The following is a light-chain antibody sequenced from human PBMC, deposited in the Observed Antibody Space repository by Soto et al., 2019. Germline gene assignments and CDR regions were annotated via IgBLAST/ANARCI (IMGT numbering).Light chain of an antibody. CDR3: MLLYTGARV. CDR1: TGSVTSGHY. CDR2: DTS. V-gene: IGLV7-46*01. J-gene: IGLJ3*02. Sequence: QAVVTQEPSLTVSPGGTVTLTCGSSTGSVTSGHYPYWFQQKPGQVPRRLIYDTSNKHSWTPARFSGSLLRGKAALTLSGAQPEDEADYYCMLLYTGARVFGGGTQLTVL.